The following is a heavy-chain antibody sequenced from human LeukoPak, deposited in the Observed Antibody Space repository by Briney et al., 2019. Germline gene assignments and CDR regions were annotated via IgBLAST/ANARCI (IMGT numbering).Heavy chain of an antibody. CDR3: ARGFMVRGVISTAFDI. V-gene: IGHV4-34*01. Sequence: PSETLSLTCAVYVGSFSGYYWSWIRQPPGKGLEWIGEINHSGSTNYNPSLKSRVTISVDTSKNQFSLKLSSVTAADTAVYYCARGFMVRGVISTAFDIWGQGTMVTVSS. CDR2: INHSGST. CDR1: VGSFSGYY. J-gene: IGHJ3*02. D-gene: IGHD3-10*01.